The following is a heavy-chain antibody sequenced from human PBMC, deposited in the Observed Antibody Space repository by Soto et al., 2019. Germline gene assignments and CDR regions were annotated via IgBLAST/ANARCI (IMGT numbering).Heavy chain of an antibody. J-gene: IGHJ4*02. CDR1: GYTFTGYY. CDR3: ARVGGTGGYTYGLDY. CDR2: INPNSGGT. V-gene: IGHV1-2*02. Sequence: GASVKVSCKASGYTFTGYYMHWVRQAPGQGLEWMGWINPNSGGTIYAQKFQGRVTITADKSTNTAYMELSSLRSEDTAVYFCARVGGTGGYTYGLDYWGQGTLVTVSS. D-gene: IGHD5-18*01.